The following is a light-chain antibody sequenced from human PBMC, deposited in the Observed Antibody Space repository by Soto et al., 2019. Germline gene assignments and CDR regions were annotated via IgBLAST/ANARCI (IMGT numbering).Light chain of an antibody. J-gene: IGKJ1*01. CDR2: AAS. V-gene: IGKV1-8*01. CDR3: QQYNSYPWT. Sequence: AIRMTQSPSSFSASTGDRVTITCRASQGISSYLAWYQQKPGKAPKLLIYAASTLQSGVPSRFSGSGSGTDFTLTISRLQSEDFATYYCQQYNSYPWTFGQGTKVDIK. CDR1: QGISSY.